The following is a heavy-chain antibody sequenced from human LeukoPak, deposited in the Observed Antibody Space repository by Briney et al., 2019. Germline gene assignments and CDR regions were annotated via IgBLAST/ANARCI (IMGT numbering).Heavy chain of an antibody. J-gene: IGHJ3*02. CDR1: GYTFTSYG. CDR2: ISAYNGNT. Sequence: ASVKVSCKASGYTFTSYGISWVRQAPGQGLEWMGWISAYNGNTNYAQKLQGRVTMTTDTSTSTAYMELRSLRSDDTAVYYCAGDMSDSGYSPHDAFDIWGQGTMVTVSS. CDR3: AGDMSDSGYSPHDAFDI. D-gene: IGHD5-18*01. V-gene: IGHV1-18*01.